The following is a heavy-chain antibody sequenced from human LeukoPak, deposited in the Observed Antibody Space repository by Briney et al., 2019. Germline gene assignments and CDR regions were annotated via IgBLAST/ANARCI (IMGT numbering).Heavy chain of an antibody. J-gene: IGHJ4*02. V-gene: IGHV3-7*01. CDR1: GFPFSPDW. CDR2: IKKSGSET. CDR3: ASLDTAAIRTGGY. Sequence: GGSLRLSCAASGFPFSPDWMSWVRQAPGKGLEWVAMIKKSGSETHYVDSVRGRFTISRDSARNSLYLQMSSLKADDTAVYYCASLDTAAIRTGGYWGQGTLVTVSS. D-gene: IGHD5-18*01.